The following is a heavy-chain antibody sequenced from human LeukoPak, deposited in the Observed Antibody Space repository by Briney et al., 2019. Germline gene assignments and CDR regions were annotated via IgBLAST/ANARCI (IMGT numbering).Heavy chain of an antibody. V-gene: IGHV3-21*01. CDR1: GFTFSSCY. Sequence: GGSLRLSCAASGFTFSSCYMNWVRQAPGKGLEWVSSISSSSTYMYYADSVKGRFTISRDNAKNSLYLQMNSLRAEDTAVYYYASRDGPTGTYYWGQGTLVTVSS. CDR3: ASRDGPTGTYY. J-gene: IGHJ4*02. CDR2: ISSSSTYM. D-gene: IGHD5-24*01.